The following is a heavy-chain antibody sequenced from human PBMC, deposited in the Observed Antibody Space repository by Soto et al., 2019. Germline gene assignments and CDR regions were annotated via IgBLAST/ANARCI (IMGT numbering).Heavy chain of an antibody. CDR1: GGSISSYY. Sequence: SERRSLTCTVSGGSISSYYWSWIRQPPGKGLEWIGYIYYSGSTNYNPSLKSRITISVDTSKNQFSLKLSSVTAADTAVYYCARRYSSAFDIWGQGTMVT. CDR2: IYYSGST. V-gene: IGHV4-59*08. CDR3: ARRYSSAFDI. J-gene: IGHJ3*02. D-gene: IGHD6-13*01.